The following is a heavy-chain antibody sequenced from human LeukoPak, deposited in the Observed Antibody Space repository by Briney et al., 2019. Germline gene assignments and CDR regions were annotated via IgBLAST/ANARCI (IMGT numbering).Heavy chain of an antibody. V-gene: IGHV4-39*01. D-gene: IGHD3-10*01. CDR1: GGSISSSSYY. CDR2: IYYSGST. CDR3: ASRLWFGELSFDY. J-gene: IGHJ4*02. Sequence: SETLSLTCTVSGGSISSSSYYWGWIRQPPGKGLEWIGSIYYSGSTYYNPSLKSRVTISVDTSKNQFSLKLSSVTATDTAVYYCASRLWFGELSFDYWGQGTLVTVSS.